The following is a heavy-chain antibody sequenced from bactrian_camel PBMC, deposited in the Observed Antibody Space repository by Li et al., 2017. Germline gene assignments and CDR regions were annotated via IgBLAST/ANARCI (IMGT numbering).Heavy chain of an antibody. CDR2: VDTYGNT. D-gene: IGHD3*01. J-gene: IGHJ4*01. CDR3: ATYSWTNCGCSAY. V-gene: IGHV3S53*01. Sequence: QVQLVESGGGSVQAGGALRLSCAASIFRYSIHCMAWFRQAPGKEREAVATVDTYGNTDYADSVKGRFTISRDNAKSTVYLLMNSLKSEDTALYYCATYSWTNCGCSAYWGQGTQVTVS. CDR1: IFRYSIHC.